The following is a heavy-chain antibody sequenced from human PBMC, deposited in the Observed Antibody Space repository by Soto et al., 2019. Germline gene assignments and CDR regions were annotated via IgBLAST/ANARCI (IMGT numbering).Heavy chain of an antibody. CDR2: IYYSGST. V-gene: IGHV4-39*01. J-gene: IGHJ4*02. Sequence: PSETLSLTCTVSGGSISSSSYYWGWIRQPPGKGLEWIGSIYYSGSTYYNPSLKSRVTISVDTSKNQFSLKLSSVTAADTAVYYCARFLERPHYFDYCSQGTLVTVSS. D-gene: IGHD1-1*01. CDR1: GGSISSSSYY. CDR3: ARFLERPHYFDY.